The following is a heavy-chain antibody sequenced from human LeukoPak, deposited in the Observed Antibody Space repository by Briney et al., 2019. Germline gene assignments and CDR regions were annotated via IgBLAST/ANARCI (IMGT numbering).Heavy chain of an antibody. CDR1: GFPFSDFS. J-gene: IGHJ4*02. Sequence: PGGSRRLSCATSGFPFSDFSMSWVRQAPGKGLEWISTTNSGGTSTYYAESVKGRFTISRDNSKNTLYLQMSSLRVEDTAVYYCAKQSYARSLGEGGPGTLVSLSS. CDR2: TNSGGTST. CDR3: AKQSYARSLGE. D-gene: IGHD2-8*01. V-gene: IGHV3-23*01.